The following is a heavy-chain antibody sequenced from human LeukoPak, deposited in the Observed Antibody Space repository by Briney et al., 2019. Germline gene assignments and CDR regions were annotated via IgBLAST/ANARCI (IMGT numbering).Heavy chain of an antibody. CDR2: MSPNSGNT. CDR3: ARSRSGWYLRGSDAFDI. J-gene: IGHJ3*02. Sequence: ASVKVSCKASGYTFTSYDINWVRQATGQGLEWMGWMSPNSGNTGYAQKFQGRVTMTRNTSIGTAYMELSSLRSEDTAVYYCARSRSGWYLRGSDAFDIWGQGTMVTVSS. V-gene: IGHV1-8*01. D-gene: IGHD6-19*01. CDR1: GYTFTSYD.